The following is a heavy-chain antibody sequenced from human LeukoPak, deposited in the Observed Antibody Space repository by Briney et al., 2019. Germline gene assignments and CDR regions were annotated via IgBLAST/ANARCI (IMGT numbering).Heavy chain of an antibody. Sequence: SGPVLVKPTETLTLTCTVSGFSLSNARMGVSWIRQPSGKALEWLAHIFSNDEKSYSTSLKSRLTISKDTSKSQVVLTMTNMDPVDTATYYCARIRYGDYHYYFDYWGQGTLVTVSS. CDR3: ARIRYGDYHYYFDY. CDR2: IFSNDEK. J-gene: IGHJ4*02. V-gene: IGHV2-26*01. D-gene: IGHD4-17*01. CDR1: GFSLSNARMG.